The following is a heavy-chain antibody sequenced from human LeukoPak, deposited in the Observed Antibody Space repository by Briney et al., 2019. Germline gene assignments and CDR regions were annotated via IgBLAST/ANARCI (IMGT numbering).Heavy chain of an antibody. CDR2: IYYGGST. CDR3: ARAKTVVVVAATQNWFDP. Sequence: SQTLSLTCTVSGGSISSGGYYWSWIRQHPGKGLEWIGYIYYGGSTYYNPSLKSRVTISVDTSKNQFSLKLSSVTAADTAVYYCARAKTVVVVAATQNWFDPWGQGTLVTVSS. CDR1: GGSISSGGYY. D-gene: IGHD2-15*01. J-gene: IGHJ5*02. V-gene: IGHV4-31*03.